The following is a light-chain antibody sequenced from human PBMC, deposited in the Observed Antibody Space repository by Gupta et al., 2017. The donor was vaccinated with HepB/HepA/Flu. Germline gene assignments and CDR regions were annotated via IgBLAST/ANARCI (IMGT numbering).Light chain of an antibody. Sequence: DIVMTQSPDSLPVSLGERATSYCTSSQNLLYSSNKKNYLAWYQQKPGHHPRLLIYWASPRESGVPDRFSGRGSGTDFTLTISSLQAAAVAVYSCEQDYSSLRTFGRRTKVEIK. CDR2: WAS. CDR3: EQDYSSLRT. CDR1: QNLLYSSNKKNY. J-gene: IGKJ4*02. V-gene: IGKV4-1*01.